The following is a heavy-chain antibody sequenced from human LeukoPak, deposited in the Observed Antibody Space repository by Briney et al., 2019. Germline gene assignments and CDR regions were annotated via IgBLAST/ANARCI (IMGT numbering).Heavy chain of an antibody. D-gene: IGHD3/OR15-3a*01. CDR1: GGSISSYY. Sequence: PSETLSLTCAVSGGSISSYYWSWVRQPPGKGLEWIGYIYYSGSTNYNPSLKSRVTISVDTSKNQFSLKLSSVTAADTAVYYCASLGLPSPSYYYYYYVDVWGKGTTVTVSS. J-gene: IGHJ6*03. CDR3: ASLGLPSPSYYYYYYVDV. CDR2: IYYSGST. V-gene: IGHV4-59*01.